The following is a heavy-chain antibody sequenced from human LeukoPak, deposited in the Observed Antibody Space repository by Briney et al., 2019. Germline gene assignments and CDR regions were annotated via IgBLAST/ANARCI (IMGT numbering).Heavy chain of an antibody. J-gene: IGHJ6*03. D-gene: IGHD3-10*01. CDR1: GGSFSGYY. Sequence: PSETLSLTCAVYGGSFSGYYWSWIRQPPGKGLEWIGEINHSGSTNYNPSLKSRVTISVDTSKNQFSLKLSSVTAADTAVYYCARMVRGVIFYYYYMDVWGKGTTVTVSS. CDR2: INHSGST. V-gene: IGHV4-34*01. CDR3: ARMVRGVIFYYYYMDV.